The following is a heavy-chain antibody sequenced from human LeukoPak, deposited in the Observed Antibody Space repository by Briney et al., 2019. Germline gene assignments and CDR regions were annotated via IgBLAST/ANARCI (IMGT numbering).Heavy chain of an antibody. Sequence: PSETLSLTCTVSGGSISSYYWSWIRQPPGKGLEWIGDIYYSGSTNYNPSLKSRVTISVDTSKNQFSLKLSSVTAADTAVSYCARSRMVRGVIRARYFDYWGQGTLVTVSS. J-gene: IGHJ4*02. V-gene: IGHV4-59*01. CDR3: ARSRMVRGVIRARYFDY. CDR2: IYYSGST. D-gene: IGHD3-10*01. CDR1: GGSISSYY.